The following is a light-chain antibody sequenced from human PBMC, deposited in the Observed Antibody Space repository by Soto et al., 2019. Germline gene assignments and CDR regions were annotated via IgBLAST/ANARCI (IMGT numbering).Light chain of an antibody. CDR3: SSYTSSSTLLYV. CDR1: SSDVGGYKY. CDR2: DVS. J-gene: IGLJ1*01. V-gene: IGLV2-14*01. Sequence: QSVLTQPASVSGSPGQSITISCTGTSSDVGGYKYVSWYQQHPGKAHKLMIYDVSNRPSGVSNRFSGSKSGNTASLTISGLQAEDESDYYCSSYTSSSTLLYVFGTGTKLTVL.